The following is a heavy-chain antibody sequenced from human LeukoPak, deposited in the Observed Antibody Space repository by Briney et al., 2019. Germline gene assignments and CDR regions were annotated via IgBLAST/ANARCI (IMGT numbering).Heavy chain of an antibody. V-gene: IGHV3-48*03. D-gene: IGHD4-17*01. CDR2: ISSSGSTM. J-gene: IGHJ4*02. Sequence: TGGSLRLSCAASGFTFSSYEMNWVRQAPGKGLEWVSYISSSGSTMYYADSVKGRFTISRDNAKNSLYLQMNSLRAEDTAVYYCARTLVTTILVFDYWGQGMLVTVSS. CDR3: ARTLVTTILVFDY. CDR1: GFTFSSYE.